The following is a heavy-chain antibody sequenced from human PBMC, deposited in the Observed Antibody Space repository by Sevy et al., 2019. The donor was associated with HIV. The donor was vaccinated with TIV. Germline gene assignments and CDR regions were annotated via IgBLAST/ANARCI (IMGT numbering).Heavy chain of an antibody. J-gene: IGHJ6*02. CDR3: ARDSVVVIADYYYYYGMDV. CDR1: GGTFSSYA. CDR2: IVPIFGTA. V-gene: IGHV1-69*13. D-gene: IGHD3-22*01. Sequence: ASVKVSCKASGGTFSSYAISWVRQATGQGLEWMGGIVPIFGTANYAQKFQGRVTITADESTSTAYMELSSLRSEDTAVYYCARDSVVVIADYYYYYGMDVWGQGTTVTVSS.